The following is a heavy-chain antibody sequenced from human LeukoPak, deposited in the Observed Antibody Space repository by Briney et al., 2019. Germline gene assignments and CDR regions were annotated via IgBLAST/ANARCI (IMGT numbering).Heavy chain of an antibody. CDR2: IYYSGST. CDR3: ARDPEYCSGGSCYRYYHAFDI. J-gene: IGHJ3*02. Sequence: PSQTLSLTCTVSGGSISSGGYYWSWIRQHPGKGLEWIGYIYYSGSTYYNPSLKSRVTISVDTSKNQFSLKLSSVTAADTAVYYCARDPEYCSGGSCYRYYHAFDIWGQGTMVTVSS. V-gene: IGHV4-30-4*08. CDR1: GGSISSGGYY. D-gene: IGHD2-15*01.